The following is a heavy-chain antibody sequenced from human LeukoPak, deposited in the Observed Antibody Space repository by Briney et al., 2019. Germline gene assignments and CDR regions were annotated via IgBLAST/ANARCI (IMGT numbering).Heavy chain of an antibody. J-gene: IGHJ5*02. V-gene: IGHV4-61*02. CDR1: GGSISSGSYY. D-gene: IGHD3-10*01. CDR3: ARGSPYYYGSSRPNTAYNWFDP. CDR2: IYTSGST. Sequence: MPSETLSLTCTVSGGSISSGSYYWSWIRQPAGKGLEWIGRIYTSGSTNYNPSLKSRVTISVDTSKNQFSLKLSSVTAADTAVYYCARGSPYYYGSSRPNTAYNWFDPWGQGTLVTVSS.